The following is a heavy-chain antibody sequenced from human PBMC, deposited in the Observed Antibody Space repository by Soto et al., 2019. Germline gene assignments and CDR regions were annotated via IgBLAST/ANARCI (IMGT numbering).Heavy chain of an antibody. CDR3: ARDLRYCSGGSCEEWFDP. V-gene: IGHV3-30-3*01. Sequence: VQLVESGGGVVQPGRSLRLSCAASGFTFSSYAMHWVRQAPGKGLEWVAVISYDGSNKYYADSVKGRFTISRDNSKNTLYLQMNSLRAEDTAVYYCARDLRYCSGGSCEEWFDPWGQGTLVTVSS. J-gene: IGHJ5*02. CDR2: ISYDGSNK. D-gene: IGHD2-15*01. CDR1: GFTFSSYA.